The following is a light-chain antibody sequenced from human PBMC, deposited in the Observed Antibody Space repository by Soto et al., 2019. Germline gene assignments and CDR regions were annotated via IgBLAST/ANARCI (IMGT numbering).Light chain of an antibody. Sequence: QSVLTQPPSASASPGASVTLTCTLSSGHSSAAIAWHQQQPEKGPRYLMKLDSDGSHTKGDAIPDRFSGSSSGADRYLTISSLQSEDEADYYCQTWGTGIHVVFGGGTKLTVL. CDR3: QTWGTGIHVV. CDR1: SGHSSAA. J-gene: IGLJ2*01. V-gene: IGLV4-69*01. CDR2: LDSDGSH.